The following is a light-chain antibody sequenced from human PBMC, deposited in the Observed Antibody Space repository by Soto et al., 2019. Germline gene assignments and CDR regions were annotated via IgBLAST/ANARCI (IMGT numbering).Light chain of an antibody. Sequence: DIHMTQSPSSLYASIGDRVTITCRASQIIDSYLNWYQQKGGKAPKLLIYGVSKLQSGVPPRFSGSGSGTEFTLTITGLQPEDFATYYCQQSSSSPLLAFGGGTKVEIK. CDR3: QQSSSSPLLA. CDR1: QIIDSY. J-gene: IGKJ4*01. V-gene: IGKV1-39*01. CDR2: GVS.